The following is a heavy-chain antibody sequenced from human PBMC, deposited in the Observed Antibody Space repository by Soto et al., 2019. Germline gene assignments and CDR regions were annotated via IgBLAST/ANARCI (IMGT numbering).Heavy chain of an antibody. CDR1: GYPVTAYY. J-gene: IGHJ3*02. CDR2: INPATGAA. CDR3: ARGGGVGVAGSAAFDM. V-gene: IGHV1-2*02. Sequence: QLHLVQSGAVVKKPGASVTVSCSASGYPVTAYYMHWVRQAPGRGLEWMGGINPATGAAKYTQTCQGRVTMARATSTSTVFMELSGLTSGDPAVFYCARGGGVGVAGSAAFDMWGQGTLVTVSS. D-gene: IGHD3-3*01.